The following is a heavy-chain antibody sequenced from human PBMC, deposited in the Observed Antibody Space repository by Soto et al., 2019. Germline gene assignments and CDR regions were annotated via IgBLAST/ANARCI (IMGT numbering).Heavy chain of an antibody. CDR2: IYPGDSDT. V-gene: IGHV5-51*01. CDR1: GYSFTSYW. D-gene: IGHD6-6*01. Sequence: PGESLKISCKGSGYSFTSYWIGWVRQMPGKGLEWMGIIYPGDSDTRYSPSFQGQVTISADKSISTAYLQWSSLKASDTAMYYCARGPNIDLYSSSSGVDYWGQGTLVTVSS. J-gene: IGHJ4*02. CDR3: ARGPNIDLYSSSSGVDY.